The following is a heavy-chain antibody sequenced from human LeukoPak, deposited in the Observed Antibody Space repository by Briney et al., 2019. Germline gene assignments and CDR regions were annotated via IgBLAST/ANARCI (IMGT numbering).Heavy chain of an antibody. D-gene: IGHD2-2*01. CDR2: MNPNSGNT. CDR3: ARVVPAATDHNWFDP. V-gene: IGHV1-8*01. CDR1: GYTFTSYD. J-gene: IGHJ5*02. Sequence: GASVKVSCKASGYTFTSYDINWVRQATGQGLEWMGWMNPNSGNTGYAQKFQGRVTMTRNTSISTAYMELSSLRSEDTAVYYCARVVPAATDHNWFDPWGQGTLVTVSS.